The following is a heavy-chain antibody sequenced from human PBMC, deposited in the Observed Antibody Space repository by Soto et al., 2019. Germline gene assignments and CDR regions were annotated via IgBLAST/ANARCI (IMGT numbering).Heavy chain of an antibody. J-gene: IGHJ4*02. Sequence: ASVKVSWKASGYTFTSYYMCWARQAPGQGLEWMGIINPSGGSTRYAQKFQGRVTMTRDTSTSTVYMELSSLRSEDTAVYYCARVEPYYDILTGYYTPDRDYWGQGTLVTVSS. D-gene: IGHD3-9*01. V-gene: IGHV1-46*01. CDR3: ARVEPYYDILTGYYTPDRDY. CDR1: GYTFTSYY. CDR2: INPSGGST.